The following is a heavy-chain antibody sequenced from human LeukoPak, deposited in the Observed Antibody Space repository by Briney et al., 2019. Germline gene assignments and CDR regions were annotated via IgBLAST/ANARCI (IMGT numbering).Heavy chain of an antibody. Sequence: ASVKVSCKASGYTFTSYGISWVRQAPGQGLEWMGWISAYNGNTNYAQKLQGRVTMTTDTSTSTAYMELRSLRSDDTAVYYCARDSIVVVPAAIEPGDYWGQGTLVTVSS. CDR3: ARDSIVVVPAAIEPGDY. D-gene: IGHD2-2*01. CDR2: ISAYNGNT. J-gene: IGHJ4*02. CDR1: GYTFTSYG. V-gene: IGHV1-18*01.